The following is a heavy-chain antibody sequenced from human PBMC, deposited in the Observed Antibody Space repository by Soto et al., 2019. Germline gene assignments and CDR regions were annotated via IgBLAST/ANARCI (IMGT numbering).Heavy chain of an antibody. Sequence: EVQLVESGGGLVKPGGSLRLSCAASGFTFSNAWMSWVRQAPGKGLEWVGRIKSKTDGGTTDYAAPVKGRFTISRDDSKNTLYLQMNSPKTEDTAVYYCTTDYSGYDDAFDIWGQGTMVTVSS. V-gene: IGHV3-15*01. CDR2: IKSKTDGGTT. CDR1: GFTFSNAW. J-gene: IGHJ3*02. D-gene: IGHD5-12*01. CDR3: TTDYSGYDDAFDI.